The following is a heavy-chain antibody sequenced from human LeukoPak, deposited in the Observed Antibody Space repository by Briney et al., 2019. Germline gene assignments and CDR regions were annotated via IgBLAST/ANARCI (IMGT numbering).Heavy chain of an antibody. Sequence: SETLSLTCTVSGGSISSGGYCWSWIRQPPGKGLEWIGSIYYSGSTYYNPSLKSRVTISLDTSKNQFSLKLNSVTAADTAIYYCARHNPYFDYWGQGTLVTVSS. CDR2: IYYSGST. J-gene: IGHJ4*02. V-gene: IGHV4-39*01. D-gene: IGHD1-14*01. CDR3: ARHNPYFDY. CDR1: GGSISSGGYC.